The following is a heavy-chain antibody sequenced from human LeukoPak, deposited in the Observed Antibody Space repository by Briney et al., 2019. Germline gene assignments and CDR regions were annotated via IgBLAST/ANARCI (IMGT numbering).Heavy chain of an antibody. CDR3: ATSGLSRFGF. D-gene: IGHD2/OR15-2a*01. V-gene: IGHV3-23*01. CDR2: ISGSGGST. CDR1: GFSISTYV. Sequence: GGSLRLSCAASGFSISTYVMSWVRQAPGRGLEWVSAISGSGGSTYYADSVTGRFTISRDNSKNTLYLQLNSLRAEDTAVYYCATSGLSRFGFWGQGTLVTVSS. J-gene: IGHJ4*02.